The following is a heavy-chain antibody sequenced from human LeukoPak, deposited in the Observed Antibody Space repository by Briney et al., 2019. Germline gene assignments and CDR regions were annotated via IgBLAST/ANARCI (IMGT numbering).Heavy chain of an antibody. CDR2: IYYSGST. D-gene: IGHD2-21*02. CDR3: ARHRVTGGLDY. V-gene: IGHV4-59*08. Sequence: SETLSLTCTVSGGSISSYYWSWIRQAPGKGLEWIGYIYYSGSTNYNPSLKSRVTMSVDTSKNQFSLKLTYVTAADTAVYYCARHRVTGGLDYWGQGTLVTVYS. CDR1: GGSISSYY. J-gene: IGHJ4*02.